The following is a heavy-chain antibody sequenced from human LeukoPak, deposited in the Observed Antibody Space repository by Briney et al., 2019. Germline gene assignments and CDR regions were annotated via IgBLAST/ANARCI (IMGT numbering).Heavy chain of an antibody. D-gene: IGHD3-10*01. Sequence: SETLSLTCTVSGGSISSSSYYWGWIRQPPGKGLEWIGEIHHSGSTNYSPSLKSRVTISVDKSKNQFSLKLSSVTAADTAVYYCARTAGYYYGSGSYYAWFDPWGQGTLVTVSS. CDR3: ARTAGYYYGSGSYYAWFDP. CDR1: GGSISSSSYY. J-gene: IGHJ5*02. CDR2: IHHSGST. V-gene: IGHV4-39*07.